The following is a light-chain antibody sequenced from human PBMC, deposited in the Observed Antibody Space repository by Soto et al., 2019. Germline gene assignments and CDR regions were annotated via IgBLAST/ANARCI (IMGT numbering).Light chain of an antibody. CDR3: KSFTTSTTYV. CDR2: DVS. CDR1: SSDIGSYNY. V-gene: IGLV2-14*01. J-gene: IGLJ1*01. Sequence: QSVLTQPASVSGSPGQSIAISCTGTSSDIGSYNYVSWYQQHPGKAPKLMIYDVSNRPSAVSDRFSGSKSGNTASLTISGLQAEDEADYYCKSFTTSTTYVFGTGTKVTVL.